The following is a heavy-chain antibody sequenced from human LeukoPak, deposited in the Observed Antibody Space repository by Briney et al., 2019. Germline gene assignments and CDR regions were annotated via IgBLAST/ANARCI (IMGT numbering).Heavy chain of an antibody. CDR1: GFTFSSYD. Sequence: GRSLRLSCAASGFTFSSYDMHWVRQATGKGLEWVSAIGTAGDTYYPGSVKGRFTISRENAKNSLYLQMNSLRAGDTAVYYCAREATTVKKDAGAFDIWGQGTMVTVSS. CDR2: IGTAGDT. J-gene: IGHJ3*02. V-gene: IGHV3-13*01. D-gene: IGHD4-17*01. CDR3: AREATTVKKDAGAFDI.